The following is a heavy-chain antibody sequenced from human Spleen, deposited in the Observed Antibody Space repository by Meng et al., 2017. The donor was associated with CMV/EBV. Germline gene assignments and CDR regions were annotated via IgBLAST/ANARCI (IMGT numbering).Heavy chain of an antibody. CDR3: ASSSFGAGRHFDY. CDR1: GYTFTTYW. CDR2: IYPGDSDT. J-gene: IGHJ4*02. D-gene: IGHD6-19*01. Sequence: GESLKISCKGSGYTFTTYWIGWVRQMPGKGLEWMGIIYPGDSDTKSSPSFQGQVIVSADKSISTSYLQWSSLKASDTGMYYCASSSFGAGRHFDYWGQGTLVTVSS. V-gene: IGHV5-51*01.